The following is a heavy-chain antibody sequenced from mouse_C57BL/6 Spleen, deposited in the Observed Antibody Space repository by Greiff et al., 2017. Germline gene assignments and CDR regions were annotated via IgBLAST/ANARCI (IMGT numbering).Heavy chain of an antibody. CDR2: IYPGGGYT. D-gene: IGHD2-4*01. J-gene: IGHJ2*01. CDR1: GYTFTNYW. CDR3: ARTDYNYYFDD. V-gene: IGHV1-63*01. Sequence: VKLMESGAELVRPGTSVKMSCKASGYTFTNYWIGWAKQRPGHGLEWIGDIYPGGGYTNYNEKFKGKATLTADKSSSTAYMQFSSLTSEDSAIYYCARTDYNYYFDDWGQGTTLTVSS.